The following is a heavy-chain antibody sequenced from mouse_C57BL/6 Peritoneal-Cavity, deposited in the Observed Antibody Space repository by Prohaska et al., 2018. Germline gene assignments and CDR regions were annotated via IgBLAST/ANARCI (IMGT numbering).Heavy chain of an antibody. CDR2: INSDGSAI. D-gene: IGHD2-1*01. Sequence: EVQLLETGGGLVQPGGSRGLSCEGSGFTFSGFWMSWVRQTPGKTLEWIGDINSDGSAINYAQSIKDRVTICRDNDKSTLDLQMSNVRSEDTATYFCMRYGNYWYFDVWGTGTTVTVSS. V-gene: IGHV11-2*01. J-gene: IGHJ1*03. CDR3: MRYGNYWYFDV. CDR1: GFTFSGFW.